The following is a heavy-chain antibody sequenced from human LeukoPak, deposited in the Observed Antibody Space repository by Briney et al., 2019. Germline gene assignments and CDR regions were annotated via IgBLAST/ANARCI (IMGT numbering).Heavy chain of an antibody. D-gene: IGHD6-19*01. J-gene: IGHJ5*02. CDR2: ISSTGRT. CDR3: AKGAGPPWFDP. CDR1: GASISSDTYF. V-gene: IGHV4-61*02. Sequence: SETLSLTCSVSGASISSDTYFWSWIRQPAGKGLEWIGRISSTGRTDYNPSLTSRVTISIDTSKNQLSMQLNSVTAADTAVYYCAKGAGPPWFDPWGQGTLVTVSS.